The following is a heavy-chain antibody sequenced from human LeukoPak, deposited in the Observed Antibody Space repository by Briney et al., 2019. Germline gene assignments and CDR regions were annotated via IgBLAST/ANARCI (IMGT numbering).Heavy chain of an antibody. V-gene: IGHV3-21*01. CDR2: ISSSSSYI. J-gene: IGHJ4*02. Sequence: GGSLRLSCAASGFTFSSYSMNWVRQAPGKGLEWVSSISSSSSYIYYADSVKGRFTISRDNAKNSLYLQMNSLRAEDTAVYYCAQRGYSGYSFDYWAREPWSPSPQ. CDR1: GFTFSSYS. D-gene: IGHD5-12*01. CDR3: AQRGYSGYSFDY.